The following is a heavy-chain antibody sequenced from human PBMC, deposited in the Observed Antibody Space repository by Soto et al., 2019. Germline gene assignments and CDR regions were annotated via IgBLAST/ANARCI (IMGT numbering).Heavy chain of an antibody. J-gene: IGHJ4*02. Sequence: GPSVKVSCKTSGYVFTGYYLHSVRQAPGQGLEWMGWINCRSGGTTYTQKFQGRVTLTMDTSTSTAYMELSSLISDDTALYYCMRGASARDSNGYPCYFDRWGKGNLVTVSS. D-gene: IGHD3-22*01. CDR3: MRGASARDSNGYPCYFDR. CDR1: GYVFTGYY. CDR2: INCRSGGT. V-gene: IGHV1-2*02.